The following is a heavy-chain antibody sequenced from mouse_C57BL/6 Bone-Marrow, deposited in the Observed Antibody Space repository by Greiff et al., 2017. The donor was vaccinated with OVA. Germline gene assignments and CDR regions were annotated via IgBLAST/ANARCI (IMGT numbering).Heavy chain of an antibody. CDR3: ALYDYDGAFDY. CDR2: IYPRSGNT. D-gene: IGHD2-4*01. CDR1: GYTFTSYG. J-gene: IGHJ2*01. Sequence: VQGVESGAELARPGASVKLSCKASGYTFTSYGISWVKQRTGQGLEWIGEIYPRSGNTYYNEKFKGKATLTADKSSSTAYMELRSLTSEDSAVYFCALYDYDGAFDYWGQGTTLTVSS. V-gene: IGHV1-81*01.